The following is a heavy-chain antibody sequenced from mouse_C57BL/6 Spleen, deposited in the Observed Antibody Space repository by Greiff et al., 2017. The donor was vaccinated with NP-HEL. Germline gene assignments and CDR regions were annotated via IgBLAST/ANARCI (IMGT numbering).Heavy chain of an antibody. J-gene: IGHJ2*01. V-gene: IGHV1-69*01. D-gene: IGHD6-2*01. Sequence: VQLQQPGAELVMPGASVKLSCKASGYTFTSYWMHWVKQRPGQGLEWIGEIDPSDSYTNYNQKFKGKATLTVDKSSSTAYLQLSSMTSEDSAVDYCAREGTPLVFDYWGQGTTLTVSS. CDR1: GYTFTSYW. CDR2: IDPSDSYT. CDR3: AREGTPLVFDY.